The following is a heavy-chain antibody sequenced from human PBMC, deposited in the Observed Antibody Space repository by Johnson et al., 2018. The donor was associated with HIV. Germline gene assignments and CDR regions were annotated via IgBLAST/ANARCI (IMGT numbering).Heavy chain of an antibody. D-gene: IGHD6-25*01. CDR3: ATIAAHGAAFDI. CDR1: GFAFRTYW. Sequence: GGSLRLSCAASGFAFRTYWMVWVRQVPGKRPVWVARLYHDGSRTTYADSVTGRLTISRDNAKNMLFLQMNSLRPEDTAAYYCATIAAHGAAFDIWGQGTMVTVSS. J-gene: IGHJ3*02. V-gene: IGHV3-74*03. CDR2: LYHDGSRT.